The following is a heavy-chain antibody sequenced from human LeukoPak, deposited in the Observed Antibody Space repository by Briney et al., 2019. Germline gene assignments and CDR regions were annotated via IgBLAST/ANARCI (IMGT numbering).Heavy chain of an antibody. Sequence: GGSLRLSCAASGFTFSSYWMSWVRQAPGKGLEWVANIKQDGSEKYYVDSVKGRFTISRDNAKNSLYLQMNSLGAEDTAVYYCASASRIAAAGDYWGQGTLVTVSS. J-gene: IGHJ4*02. CDR1: GFTFSSYW. V-gene: IGHV3-7*01. CDR2: IKQDGSEK. D-gene: IGHD6-13*01. CDR3: ASASRIAAAGDY.